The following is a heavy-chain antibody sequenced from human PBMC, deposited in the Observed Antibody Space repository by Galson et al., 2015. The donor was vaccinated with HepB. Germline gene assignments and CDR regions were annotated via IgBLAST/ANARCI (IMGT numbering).Heavy chain of an antibody. V-gene: IGHV3-7*03. CDR1: GFTFSSYW. D-gene: IGHD6-13*01. Sequence: SLRLSCAASGFTFSSYWMSWVRQAPGKGLEWVANIKQDGSEKYYVDSVKGRFTISRDNAKNSLYLQMNSLRAEDTAVYYCARDFYRQQLVVDYWGQGTLVTVSS. CDR3: ARDFYRQQLVVDY. J-gene: IGHJ4*02. CDR2: IKQDGSEK.